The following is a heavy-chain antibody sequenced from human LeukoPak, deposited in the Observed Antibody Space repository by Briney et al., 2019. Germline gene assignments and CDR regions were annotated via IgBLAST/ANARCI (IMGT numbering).Heavy chain of an antibody. CDR1: GFNFGSYS. V-gene: IGHV3-30*04. CDR2: ISYDGSNK. Sequence: PGGSLRLSCAASGFNFGSYSMTWVRQAPGKGLEWVAVISYDGSNKYYADSVRGRFTISRDNSKNTLYLQMNSLRAEDAAVYYCARAPVTSCSGVLCYPFDYWGQGTLVTVSS. CDR3: ARAPVTSCSGVLCYPFDY. J-gene: IGHJ4*02. D-gene: IGHD2-15*01.